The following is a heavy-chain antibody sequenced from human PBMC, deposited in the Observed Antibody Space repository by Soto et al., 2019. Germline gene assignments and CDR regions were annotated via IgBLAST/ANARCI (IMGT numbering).Heavy chain of an antibody. J-gene: IGHJ4*02. CDR1: GGSFSGHF. Sequence: PSETLSLTCDVYGGSFSGHFWGWIRQSPERGLEWIGEIGHTGATNYKASLQSRVIISLDTSKNQFSLRLSSVTAADTAVYFCARETYHYDSDAHKKTLPFDSWGQGTLVTVSS. CDR3: ARETYHYDSDAHKKTLPFDS. V-gene: IGHV4-34*01. CDR2: IGHTGAT. D-gene: IGHD3-22*01.